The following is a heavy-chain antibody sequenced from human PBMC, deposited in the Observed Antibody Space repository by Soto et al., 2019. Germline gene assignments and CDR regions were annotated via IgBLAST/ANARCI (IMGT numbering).Heavy chain of an antibody. CDR2: IYHSGST. CDR3: ARSRYGSGSYAYYEYYYGMDV. CDR1: GGSISSSNW. Sequence: QVQLQESGPGLVKPSGTLSLTCAVSGGSISSSNWWSWVRQPPGKGLELIGEIYHSGSTNYHPSPKSRVTKSVDKSKNPFSLKLSSVTAADTAVYYCARSRYGSGSYAYYEYYYGMDVWGQGTTVTVSS. D-gene: IGHD3-10*01. V-gene: IGHV4-4*02. J-gene: IGHJ6*02.